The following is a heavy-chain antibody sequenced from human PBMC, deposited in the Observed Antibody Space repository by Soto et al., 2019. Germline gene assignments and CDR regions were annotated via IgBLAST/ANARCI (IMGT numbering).Heavy chain of an antibody. CDR3: AREAGVVVITYCFDS. J-gene: IGHJ5*01. D-gene: IGHD3-22*01. Sequence: ASVKVSCKASGYTFVSHAIHWVRQAPGQRPEWLGWINVDNGNAIYSQKFQGRVSFTRDTSANIAYMELSGLGFADTAVYYCAREAGVVVITYCFDSWGPGTLVTVS. CDR1: GYTFVSHA. CDR2: INVDNGNA. V-gene: IGHV1-3*01.